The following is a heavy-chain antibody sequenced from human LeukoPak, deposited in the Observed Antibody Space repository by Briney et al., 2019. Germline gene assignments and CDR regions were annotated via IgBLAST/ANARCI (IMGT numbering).Heavy chain of an antibody. CDR2: ISGHNGET. CDR1: GYTFTGYG. CDR3: ARDVGLGFYSGSGKYHS. D-gene: IGHD3-10*01. J-gene: IGHJ5*02. Sequence: ASVKVSCKTSGYTFTGYGVSWVRQAPGQGFEWMAWISGHNGETKYAQRFQGRLTLTTDTPTSTAYMELRSLKSDDTATYCCARDVGLGFYSGSGKYHSWGQGTLVTVSS. V-gene: IGHV1-18*04.